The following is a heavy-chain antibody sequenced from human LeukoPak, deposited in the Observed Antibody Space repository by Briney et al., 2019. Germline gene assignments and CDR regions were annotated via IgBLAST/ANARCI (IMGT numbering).Heavy chain of an antibody. CDR2: IYYSGST. D-gene: IGHD4-17*01. CDR1: GGSFSGYY. J-gene: IGHJ6*03. CDR3: ARSTVTIYYYYMDV. V-gene: IGHV4-34*01. Sequence: SETLSLTCAVYGGSFSGYYWSWIRQPPGKGLEWIGSIYYSGSTYYNPSLKSRVTISVDTSKNQFSLKLSSVTAADTAVYYCARSTVTIYYYYMDVWGKGTTVTVSS.